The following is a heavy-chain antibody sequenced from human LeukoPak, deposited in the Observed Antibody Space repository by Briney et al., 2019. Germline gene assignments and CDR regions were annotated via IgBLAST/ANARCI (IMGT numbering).Heavy chain of an antibody. D-gene: IGHD5-24*01. CDR1: GFTFSSYS. J-gene: IGHJ4*02. CDR3: ARADRDGNKRFLD. Sequence: PGGSLRLSCAASGFTFSSYSVIWARRATGKGLEWVSYFSSSGTTKYYADSVKGRFTISRDNGKNLVSLKMNSLRDEDTAEYYCARADRDGNKRFLDWGQGTLVTVSS. V-gene: IGHV3-48*02. CDR2: FSSSGTTK.